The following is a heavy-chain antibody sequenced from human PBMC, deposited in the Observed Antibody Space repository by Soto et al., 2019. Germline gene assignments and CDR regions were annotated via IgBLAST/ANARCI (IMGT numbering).Heavy chain of an antibody. D-gene: IGHD6-13*01. Sequence: PSETLSLTCTVSGGSISSYYWSWIRQPAGKGLEWIGRIYTSGSTNYNPSLKRRVTMSVDTSKNQFSLKLSSVTAADTAVYYCARDLDSSSWYMGFDPWGQGTLVTVSS. V-gene: IGHV4-4*07. CDR2: IYTSGST. J-gene: IGHJ5*02. CDR1: GGSISSYY. CDR3: ARDLDSSSWYMGFDP.